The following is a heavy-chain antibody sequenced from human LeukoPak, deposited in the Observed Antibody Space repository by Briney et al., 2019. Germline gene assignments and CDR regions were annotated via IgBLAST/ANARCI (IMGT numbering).Heavy chain of an antibody. D-gene: IGHD3-10*01. J-gene: IGHJ4*02. Sequence: PGGSLRLSCAASGFTFSSYAMSWVRQAPGKGLEWVSAISGSGGSTYYADSVKGRFTISRDNSKNTLYLQMNSLRAEDTAVYYCAKAGITMVRGVTHGAIDYWGQGTLVTVSS. CDR3: AKAGITMVRGVTHGAIDY. V-gene: IGHV3-23*01. CDR2: ISGSGGST. CDR1: GFTFSSYA.